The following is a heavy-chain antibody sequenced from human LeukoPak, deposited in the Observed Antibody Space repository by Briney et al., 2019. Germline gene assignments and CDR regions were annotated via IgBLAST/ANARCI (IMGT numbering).Heavy chain of an antibody. J-gene: IGHJ4*02. V-gene: IGHV1-69*01. CDR2: IIPIFGTA. CDR3: GYSYGYYFDY. Sequence: ASVKVSCKASGGTFSSYAISWVRQAPGQGLEWIGGIIPIFGTANYAQKFQGRVTITADESTSTAYMELSSLRSEDTAVYYCGYSYGYYFDYWGQGTLVTVSS. CDR1: GGTFSSYA. D-gene: IGHD5-18*01.